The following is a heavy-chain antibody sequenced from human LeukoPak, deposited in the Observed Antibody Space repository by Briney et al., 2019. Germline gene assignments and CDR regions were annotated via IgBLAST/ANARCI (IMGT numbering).Heavy chain of an antibody. V-gene: IGHV3-53*01. CDR1: GFSVSNSY. CDR2: FYKGDST. J-gene: IGHJ6*02. D-gene: IGHD4-17*01. Sequence: GGSLRLSCAASGFSVSNSYMYWVRQAPGKGLEWVSFFYKGDSTYYAESVRGRFTISRDNSKNTLYLLMNSLIPEDTAVYYCAKDGDYDPWGYYYGMDVWGQGTTVTVSS. CDR3: AKDGDYDPWGYYYGMDV.